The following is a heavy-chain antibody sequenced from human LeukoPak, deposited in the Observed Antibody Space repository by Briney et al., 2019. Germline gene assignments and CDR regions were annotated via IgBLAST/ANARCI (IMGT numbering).Heavy chain of an antibody. Sequence: ASVKVSCKASGYTFTSYGISWVRQAPGQGLEWMGWISAYNGNTNYAQKLQGRVTMTTDRSTSTPYMELRSMRSDDTAVYYCARDILDYYDILTGYYKGRGYGMDVWGKGTTVTVSS. CDR2: ISAYNGNT. J-gene: IGHJ6*04. CDR3: ARDILDYYDILTGYYKGRGYGMDV. CDR1: GYTFTSYG. V-gene: IGHV1-18*04. D-gene: IGHD3-9*01.